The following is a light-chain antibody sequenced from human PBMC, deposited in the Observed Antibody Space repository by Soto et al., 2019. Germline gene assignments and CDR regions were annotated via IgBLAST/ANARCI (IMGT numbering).Light chain of an antibody. CDR2: DTS. CDR1: QFLSSY. Sequence: ELVLTQSPATLSLSPGERATLSCRASQFLSSYLAWYQQKPGQPPRLLIYDTSNRAAGVPARFSVSRSGTDFTLTISSLEPEDFAVYFCHQRNKFGQGTRLEIK. CDR3: HQRNK. V-gene: IGKV3-11*01. J-gene: IGKJ5*01.